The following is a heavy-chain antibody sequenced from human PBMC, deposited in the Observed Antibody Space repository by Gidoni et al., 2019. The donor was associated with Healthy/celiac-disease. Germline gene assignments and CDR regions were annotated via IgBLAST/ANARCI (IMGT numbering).Heavy chain of an antibody. Sequence: QVQLVQSGAAVQTPGASVQVSCQASGSTFPSYGISWVRQAPGQGLAWMGWISAYNGNTNYAQKLQGRVTMTTDTSTSTAYMELRRLRSDDTAVYYCARSYDSSGESDDAFDIWGQGTMVTVSS. CDR2: ISAYNGNT. J-gene: IGHJ3*02. CDR3: ARSYDSSGESDDAFDI. V-gene: IGHV1-18*01. D-gene: IGHD3-22*01. CDR1: GSTFPSYG.